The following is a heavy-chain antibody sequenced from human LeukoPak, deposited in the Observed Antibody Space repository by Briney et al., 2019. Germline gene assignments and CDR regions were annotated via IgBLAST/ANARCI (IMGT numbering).Heavy chain of an antibody. CDR3: ARDQQWLVTGEDAFDF. CDR1: GYTFTGYF. D-gene: IGHD6-19*01. J-gene: IGHJ3*01. CDR2: INPGLGST. V-gene: IGHV1-46*01. Sequence: ASVKVSCKASGYTFTGYFMYWVRQAPGQGLEWMGIINPGLGSTSYAQKFQGRVTMTRDTSTSTVYMELSSLTYEETAVYYCARDQQWLVTGEDAFDFWGQGTMVTVSS.